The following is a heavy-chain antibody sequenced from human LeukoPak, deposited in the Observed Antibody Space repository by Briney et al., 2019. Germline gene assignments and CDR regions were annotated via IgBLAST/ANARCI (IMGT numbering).Heavy chain of an antibody. J-gene: IGHJ4*02. V-gene: IGHV3-15*01. D-gene: IGHD3-3*01. CDR2: IKSKTDGGTT. Sequence: GGSLRLSCAASGFTFSNAWMSWVRQAPGKGLEWVGRIKSKTDGGTTDYAAPVKGRFTISRDDSKNTLYLQMNSLKTEDTAVYYCTTDTYYDFWSGYSHFDYWGQGTLVTVSS. CDR1: GFTFSNAW. CDR3: TTDTYYDFWSGYSHFDY.